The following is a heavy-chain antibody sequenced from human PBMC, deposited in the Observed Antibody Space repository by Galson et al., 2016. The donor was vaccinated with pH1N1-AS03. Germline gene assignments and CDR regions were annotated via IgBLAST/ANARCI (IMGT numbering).Heavy chain of an antibody. V-gene: IGHV1-18*01. CDR2: RSPYNGNT. CDR3: AREMGIMDAFDI. CDR1: AYAFTTYG. J-gene: IGHJ3*02. D-gene: IGHD3-16*01. Sequence: SVKVSCKASAYAFTTYGISWVRQAPGQGLGWMGWRSPYNGNTNYAQKLQGRVTMTTDTSTSTAYMELRSLKSDDKAVYYCAREMGIMDAFDIWGQGTMVTVAS.